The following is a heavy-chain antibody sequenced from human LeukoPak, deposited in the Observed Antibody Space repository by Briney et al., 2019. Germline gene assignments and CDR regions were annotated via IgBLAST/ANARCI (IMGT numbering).Heavy chain of an antibody. Sequence: SETLSVTCSVSSGSISSSSYYWGWIRQPPGKGLEWIGTMYHSGSTYYNPSLKSRVTISVDTSKNQFSLKLRSVTAADTAVYHCARHWAYCSGGTCYSFDDWGQGTLVTVSS. CDR1: SGSISSSSYY. V-gene: IGHV4-39*01. CDR3: ARHWAYCSGGTCYSFDD. D-gene: IGHD2-15*01. CDR2: MYHSGST. J-gene: IGHJ4*02.